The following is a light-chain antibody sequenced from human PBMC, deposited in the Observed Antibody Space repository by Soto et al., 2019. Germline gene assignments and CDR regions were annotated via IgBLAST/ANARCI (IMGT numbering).Light chain of an antibody. CDR1: QDISNY. Sequence: DIQMTQFTSSPSASVGDRVIITCRASQDISNYLAWYQQKPGKVPKVLIYAASILHSGVPSRFSGSGSGTDFTLTISSVQPEDVATYYCQKYNSAPQTFGQGTKVDIK. V-gene: IGKV1-27*01. CDR2: AAS. CDR3: QKYNSAPQT. J-gene: IGKJ1*01.